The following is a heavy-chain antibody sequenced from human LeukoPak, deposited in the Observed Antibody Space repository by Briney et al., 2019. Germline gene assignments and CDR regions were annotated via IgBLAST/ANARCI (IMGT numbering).Heavy chain of an antibody. Sequence: ASVKVSCKASGYTFTGHYIHWVRQAPGQGLEWMGRINPNSGGTNYAQKFQGRVTMTRDTSTSTAYMELSGLKYDDAAVYYCARGESVAVAAYYFDYWGQGTLVTVSS. V-gene: IGHV1-2*06. J-gene: IGHJ4*02. CDR2: INPNSGGT. CDR3: ARGESVAVAAYYFDY. CDR1: GYTFTGHY. D-gene: IGHD6-19*01.